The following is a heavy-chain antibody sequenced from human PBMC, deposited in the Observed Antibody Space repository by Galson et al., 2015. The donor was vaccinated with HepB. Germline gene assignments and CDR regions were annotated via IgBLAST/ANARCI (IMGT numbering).Heavy chain of an antibody. CDR3: ARIGRSAAGRRLYFDY. CDR1: GFSLSNARMG. Sequence: PALVKPTQTLTLTCTVSGFSLSNARMGVSWIRQPPGKALEWLAHIFSNDEKSYSTSLKSRLTISKDTSKSQVVLTMTNMDPVDTATYYCARIGRSAAGRRLYFDYWGQGTLVTVSS. J-gene: IGHJ4*02. V-gene: IGHV2-26*01. CDR2: IFSNDEK. D-gene: IGHD6-13*01.